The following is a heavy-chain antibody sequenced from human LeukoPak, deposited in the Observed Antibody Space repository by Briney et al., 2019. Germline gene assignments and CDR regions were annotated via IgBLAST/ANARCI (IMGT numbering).Heavy chain of an antibody. D-gene: IGHD6-19*01. CDR1: GFTFSSYW. J-gene: IGHJ4*02. CDR2: INSDGSSR. Sequence: PGGSLRLSCAASGFTFSSYWMHWVRHAPRKGLVWVSRINSDGSSRSYADSVKGRFTISRDNAKNTLYLQMNSLRAEDTAVYYCAREGGSGWTNDYWGQGTLVTVSS. CDR3: AREGGSGWTNDY. V-gene: IGHV3-74*01.